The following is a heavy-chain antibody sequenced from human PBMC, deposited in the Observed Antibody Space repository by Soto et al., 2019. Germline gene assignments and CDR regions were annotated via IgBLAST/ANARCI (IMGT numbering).Heavy chain of an antibody. D-gene: IGHD3-3*02. CDR3: ARLGAFYQSFDP. Sequence: PSETLSLTCTVSGGSFSLNYWSWIRQPPGKGLEWVGYIYYGGTTSYNPSLKRRVTISLEASKSQVSLRLDSVTAADTAVYYCARLGAFYQSFDPWGPGTLVT. J-gene: IGHJ5*02. CDR2: IYYGGTT. V-gene: IGHV4-59*08. CDR1: GGSFSLNY.